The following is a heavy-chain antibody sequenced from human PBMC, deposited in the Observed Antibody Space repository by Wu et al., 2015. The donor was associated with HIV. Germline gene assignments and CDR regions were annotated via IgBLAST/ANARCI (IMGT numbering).Heavy chain of an antibody. CDR3: ASPSIDTAMVNWAFDI. D-gene: IGHD5-18*01. CDR2: INPNSGGT. J-gene: IGHJ3*02. CDR1: GYTFTGYY. Sequence: QVQLVQSGAEVKKPGASVKVSCKASGYTFTGYYMHWVRQAPGQGLEWMGWINPNSGGTNYAQKFQGRVTMTRDTSISTAYMELSRLRSDDTAVYYCASPSIDTAMVNWAFDIWGQGTMVTVSS. V-gene: IGHV1-2*02.